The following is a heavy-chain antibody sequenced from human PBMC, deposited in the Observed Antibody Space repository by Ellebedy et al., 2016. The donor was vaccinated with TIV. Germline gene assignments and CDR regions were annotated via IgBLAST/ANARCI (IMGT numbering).Heavy chain of an antibody. J-gene: IGHJ4*02. CDR2: IKQDGSEK. D-gene: IGHD3-3*01. V-gene: IGHV3-7*03. CDR1: GFTFSSNW. CDR3: ARGRSVN. Sequence: GESLKISCAASGFTFSSNWMSWVRQTPGKGLEWVAYIKQDGSEKYYVDSVKGRFTISRDNAKNALSLKMNSLRAEDTAVYYCARGRSVNWGQGTLVTVSS.